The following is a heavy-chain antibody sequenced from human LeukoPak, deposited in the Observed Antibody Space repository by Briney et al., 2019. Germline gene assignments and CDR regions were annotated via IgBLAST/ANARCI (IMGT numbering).Heavy chain of an antibody. CDR2: ISSNGGST. D-gene: IGHD3/OR15-3a*01. CDR1: GFIFSSYA. J-gene: IGHJ4*02. CDR3: ARAPPPNYDFLTGYYPSVYFDY. Sequence: GGSLSLFCAASGFIFSSYAMQWVRQAPGKGLEYVSAISSNGGSTYYANSVKGRFTISRDNSKNTLYLQMGSLSAEDMAVYYCARAPPPNYDFLTGYYPSVYFDYWGQGTLVTVSS. V-gene: IGHV3-64*01.